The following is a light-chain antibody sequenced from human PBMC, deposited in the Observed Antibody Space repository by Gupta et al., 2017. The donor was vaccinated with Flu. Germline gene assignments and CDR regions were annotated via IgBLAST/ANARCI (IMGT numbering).Light chain of an antibody. V-gene: IGLV2-23*01. Sequence: QSALTQPSSVSGSPGQPITISCTGTRSDVRAYNLVSWYQQHPGKAPKVVIHEGSKRPSGVSNRFSGSKSGNTASLTISGLQAEDEADYYCCSYASSTTWVFGGGTKLTVV. CDR3: CSYASSTTWV. J-gene: IGLJ3*02. CDR1: RSDVRAYNL. CDR2: EGS.